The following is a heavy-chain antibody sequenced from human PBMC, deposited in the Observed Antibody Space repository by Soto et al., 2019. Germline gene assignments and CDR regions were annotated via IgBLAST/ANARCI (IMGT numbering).Heavy chain of an antibody. D-gene: IGHD6-13*01. CDR1: GFTFTSYA. V-gene: IGHV3-23*01. Sequence: GGSLRLSCAASGFTFTSYAMSWVRQAPGKGLEWVSSLSPESYYIYYADSVKGRFTISRDNSKNTLFLQMNSLRDEDTAVYFCARGAGSSWFHFWGQGTLVTVSS. J-gene: IGHJ5*01. CDR3: ARGAGSSWFHF. CDR2: LSPESYYI.